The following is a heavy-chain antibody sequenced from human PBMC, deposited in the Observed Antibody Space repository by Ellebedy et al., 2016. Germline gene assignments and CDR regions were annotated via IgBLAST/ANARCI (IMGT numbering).Heavy chain of an antibody. V-gene: IGHV3-33*01. Sequence: GESLKISXSASGFPFSNSCMPWVRRAPGKGLEWVAFIWYDGSKKYYADSVKSRFTISRDNSKNTVYLQMNSLRAEDTALYYCARDSVGYDYYMDVWGIGTTVTVS. CDR2: IWYDGSKK. CDR3: ARDSVGYDYYMDV. J-gene: IGHJ6*03. D-gene: IGHD3-3*01. CDR1: GFPFSNSC.